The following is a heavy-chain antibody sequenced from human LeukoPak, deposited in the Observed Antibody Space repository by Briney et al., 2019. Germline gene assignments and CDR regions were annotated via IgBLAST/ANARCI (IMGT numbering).Heavy chain of an antibody. Sequence: ASVKVSCKVSGYTLTELSMHWVRQAPGKGLEWMGGFDPEDGETIYAQKFQGRVTMTEDTSTDTAYMELSSLRSEDTAVYYCASQIIAAAGTIYFDYWGQGTLVTVSS. J-gene: IGHJ4*02. CDR2: FDPEDGET. D-gene: IGHD6-13*01. CDR1: GYTLTELS. V-gene: IGHV1-24*01. CDR3: ASQIIAAAGTIYFDY.